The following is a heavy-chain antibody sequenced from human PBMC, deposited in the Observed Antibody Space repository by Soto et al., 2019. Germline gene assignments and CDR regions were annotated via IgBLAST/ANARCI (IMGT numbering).Heavy chain of an antibody. CDR3: ARNYGYSSSPLDY. Sequence: PSETLSLTCTVSGGSISSGGYYWSWIRQHPGKGLEWIGYIYYSGSTYYNPSLKSRVTISVDTSKNQFSLKLSSVTAADTAVYYCARNYGYSSSPLDYWGLGTLVTVSS. J-gene: IGHJ4*02. D-gene: IGHD6-13*01. V-gene: IGHV4-31*03. CDR1: GGSISSGGYY. CDR2: IYYSGST.